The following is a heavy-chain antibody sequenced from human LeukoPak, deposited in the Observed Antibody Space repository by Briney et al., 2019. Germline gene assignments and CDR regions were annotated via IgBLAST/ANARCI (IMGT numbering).Heavy chain of an antibody. CDR1: SGSITGSTYY. CDR2: VIHSGTT. D-gene: IGHD3-10*01. Sequence: SETLSLTCTVSSGSITGSTYYWGWIRQPPGKGLEWIVSVIHSGTTYYNPSLRSRVIVSMDTSKKQFSLRLSSVTAADTAVYYCASTMVRGVMPAFDIWGQGTMVTVSS. J-gene: IGHJ3*02. CDR3: ASTMVRGVMPAFDI. V-gene: IGHV4-39*01.